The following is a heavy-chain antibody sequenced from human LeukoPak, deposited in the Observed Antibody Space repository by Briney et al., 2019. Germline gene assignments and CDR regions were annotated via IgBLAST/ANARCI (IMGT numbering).Heavy chain of an antibody. Sequence: GGSLRLSCAASGFTVSSNYMSWVRRAPGKGLEWVSVIYSGGSTYYADSVKGRFTISRDNSKNTLYLQMNSLRAEDTAVYYCARDSFVAGTIFDYWGQGTLVTVSS. J-gene: IGHJ4*02. V-gene: IGHV3-66*01. CDR1: GFTVSSNY. CDR2: IYSGGST. CDR3: ARDSFVAGTIFDY. D-gene: IGHD6-19*01.